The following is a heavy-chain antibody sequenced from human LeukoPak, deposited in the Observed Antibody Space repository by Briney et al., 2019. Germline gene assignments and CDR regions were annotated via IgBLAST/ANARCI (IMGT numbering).Heavy chain of an antibody. Sequence: SETLSLTCTVSGSSITSDYYWGWIRQSPGKGLEWIGNIYHGGNTHYNPSLKSRVTISLHTSNTQFSLRLSSVTAADTAVYYCATTGSSLRGDAFHIWGQGTMVTGSA. CDR1: GSSITSDYY. J-gene: IGHJ3*02. CDR2: IYHGGNT. V-gene: IGHV4-38-2*02. D-gene: IGHD6-6*01. CDR3: ATTGSSLRGDAFHI.